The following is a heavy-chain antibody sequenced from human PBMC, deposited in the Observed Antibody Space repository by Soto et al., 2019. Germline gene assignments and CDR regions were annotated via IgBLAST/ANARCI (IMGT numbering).Heavy chain of an antibody. D-gene: IGHD6-19*01. CDR1: GFIFSNTW. V-gene: IGHV3-15*01. CDR2: IKSVPNGGTT. J-gene: IGHJ4*02. CDR3: TTFEYSSGWSYYFDY. Sequence: GGSLRLSCAASGFIFSNTWMSWVRQAPGKGLEWVGHIKSVPNGGTTDYAAPVKGRFTISRDDSKNTLYLQMNSLKTEDTAVYYCTTFEYSSGWSYYFDYWGQGTLVTVSS.